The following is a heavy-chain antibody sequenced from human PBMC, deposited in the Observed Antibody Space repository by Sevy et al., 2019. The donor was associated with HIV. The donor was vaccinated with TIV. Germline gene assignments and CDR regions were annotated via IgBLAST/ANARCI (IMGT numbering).Heavy chain of an antibody. D-gene: IGHD6-19*01. CDR3: ARVRQWLVLRYYYYYMDV. CDR1: GFTVSSNY. V-gene: IGHV3-66*02. J-gene: IGHJ6*03. CDR2: IYSGGST. Sequence: GGSLRLSCAASGFTVSSNYMSWVRQAPGKGLEWVSVIYSGGSTYYADSVKGRFTISRDNSKNTRYLQMNSLRAEDTAVYYCARVRQWLVLRYYYYYMDVWGKGTTVTVSS.